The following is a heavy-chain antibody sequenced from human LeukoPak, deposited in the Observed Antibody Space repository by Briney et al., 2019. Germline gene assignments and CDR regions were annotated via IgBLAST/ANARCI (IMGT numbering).Heavy chain of an antibody. CDR2: ISSRSSYI. J-gene: IGHJ4*02. Sequence: GGALRLPCAASGFTFSSYGMNWVRQAPGKGLEWVSSISSRSSYIYYADSVKGRFTISRDNAKNSLYLQMNSLRAEDTAVYYCARESLISLDYWGQGTLVTVSS. CDR3: ARESLISLDY. CDR1: GFTFSSYG. D-gene: IGHD3-16*01. V-gene: IGHV3-21*01.